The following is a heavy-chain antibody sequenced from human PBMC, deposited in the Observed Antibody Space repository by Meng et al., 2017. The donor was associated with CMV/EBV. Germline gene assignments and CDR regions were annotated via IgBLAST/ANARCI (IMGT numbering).Heavy chain of an antibody. V-gene: IGHV3-11*01. Sequence: GGSLRLSCAASGFTFSDYYMSWIRQAPGKGLEWVSYISSSGSTIYYADSVKGRFTISRDNAKNSLYLQMNSLRAEDTAVYYCARERGTTDILTGSGLYYGMDVWGQGTMVTVSS. J-gene: IGHJ6*02. CDR1: GFTFSDYY. CDR2: ISSSGSTI. CDR3: ARERGTTDILTGSGLYYGMDV. D-gene: IGHD3-9*01.